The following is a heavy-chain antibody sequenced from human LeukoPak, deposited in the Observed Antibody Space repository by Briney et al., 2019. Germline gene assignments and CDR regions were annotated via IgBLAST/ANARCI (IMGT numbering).Heavy chain of an antibody. Sequence: AGGSLRLSCAASGFTFSSYGMHWVRQAPGKGLEWVAVIWYDGSNKYYADPVKGRFTISRDNSKNTLYLQMNSLRAEDTAVYYCARELNWNFNWFDPWGQGTLVTVSS. D-gene: IGHD1-7*01. CDR3: ARELNWNFNWFDP. J-gene: IGHJ5*02. CDR2: IWYDGSNK. V-gene: IGHV3-33*01. CDR1: GFTFSSYG.